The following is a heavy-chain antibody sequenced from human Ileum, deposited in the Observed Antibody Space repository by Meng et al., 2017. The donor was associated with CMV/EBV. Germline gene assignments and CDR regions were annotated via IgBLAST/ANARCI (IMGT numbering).Heavy chain of an antibody. D-gene: IGHD3-9*01. Sequence: GSLRLSCTVSGGSISSYYWSWIRQPPGKGLEWIGYIYYSGSTNYNPSLKSRVTISVDTSKNQFSLKLSSVTAADTAVYYCARNNRDILTGYYYYYGMDVWGQGNTVTCYS. CDR3: ARNNRDILTGYYYYYGMDV. J-gene: IGHJ6*01. CDR1: GGSISSYY. V-gene: IGHV4-59*01. CDR2: IYYSGST.